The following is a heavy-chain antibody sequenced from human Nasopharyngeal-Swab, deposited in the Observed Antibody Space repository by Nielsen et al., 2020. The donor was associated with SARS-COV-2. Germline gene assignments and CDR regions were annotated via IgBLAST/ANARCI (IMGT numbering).Heavy chain of an antibody. D-gene: IGHD2-15*01. V-gene: IGHV1-69*01. Sequence: WVRQAPGQGLEWMGGSIPIFGTANYAQKFQGRVTITADESTSTAYMELSSLRSEDTAVYYCARDPADCSGGSCEARWGQGTLVTVSS. CDR3: ARDPADCSGGSCEAR. J-gene: IGHJ4*02. CDR2: SIPIFGTA.